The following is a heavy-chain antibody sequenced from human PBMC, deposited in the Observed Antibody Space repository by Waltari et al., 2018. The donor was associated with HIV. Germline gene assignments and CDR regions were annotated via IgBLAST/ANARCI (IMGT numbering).Heavy chain of an antibody. V-gene: IGHV4-34*01. Sequence: QVQLQQWGAELLKPSETLSLTCAVYGGSFSGYYWSWIRQPPGKGLEWIWEINHSGTTNFNPSLKSRVTISVDTSKNQFSLKLSSVTAADTAVYYCARHDSSSIVYYYYGMDVWGQGTTVTVSS. CDR1: GGSFSGYY. CDR2: INHSGTT. CDR3: ARHDSSSIVYYYYGMDV. D-gene: IGHD6-6*01. J-gene: IGHJ6*02.